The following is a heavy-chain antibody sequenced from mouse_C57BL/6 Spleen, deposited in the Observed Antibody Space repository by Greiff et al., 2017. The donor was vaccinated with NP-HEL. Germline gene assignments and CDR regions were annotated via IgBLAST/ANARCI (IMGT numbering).Heavy chain of an antibody. Sequence: EVKLMESGGDLVKPGGSLKLSCAASGFTFSSYGMSWVRQTPDKRLEWVATISSGGSYTYYPDSVKGRFTISRDNAKNTLYLQMSSLKSEDTAMYYCARQRGYDGYHEAMDYWGQGTSVTVSS. CDR2: ISSGGSYT. D-gene: IGHD2-3*01. CDR1: GFTFSSYG. CDR3: ARQRGYDGYHEAMDY. V-gene: IGHV5-6*01. J-gene: IGHJ4*01.